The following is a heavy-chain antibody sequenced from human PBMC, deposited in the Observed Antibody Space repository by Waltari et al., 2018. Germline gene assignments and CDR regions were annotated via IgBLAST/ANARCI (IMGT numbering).Heavy chain of an antibody. CDR1: GGSFSGYY. CDR2: INHSGST. CDR3: ARGRAWIPPSSWYGVVLSY. V-gene: IGHV4-34*01. J-gene: IGHJ4*02. Sequence: QVQLQQWGAGLLKPSETLSLTCAVYGGSFSGYYWSWLRQPPGTGLEWIGEINHSGSTNYNPSLKSRVTISVDTSKNQFSLKLSSVTAADTAVYYCARGRAWIPPSSWYGVVLSYWGQGTLVTVSS. D-gene: IGHD6-13*01.